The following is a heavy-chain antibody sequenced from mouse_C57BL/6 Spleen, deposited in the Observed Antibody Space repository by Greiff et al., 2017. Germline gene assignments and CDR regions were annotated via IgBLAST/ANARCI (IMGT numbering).Heavy chain of an antibody. Sequence: QVQLQQPGTELVKPGASVKLSCKASGYTFTSYWMHWVKQRPGQGLEWIGNINPSNGGTNYNEKFKSKATLTVDKSSSTAYMQLSSLTSEDSAVYYWASHAYYYGSSAVLSMDYWGQGTSVTVSS. CDR2: INPSNGGT. D-gene: IGHD1-1*01. J-gene: IGHJ4*01. CDR1: GYTFTSYW. CDR3: ASHAYYYGSSAVLSMDY. V-gene: IGHV1-53*01.